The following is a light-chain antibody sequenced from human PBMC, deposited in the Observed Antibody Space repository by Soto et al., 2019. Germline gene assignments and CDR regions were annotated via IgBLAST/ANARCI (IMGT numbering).Light chain of an antibody. CDR2: GAS. J-gene: IGKJ4*01. Sequence: EIVMTQSPATLSVSPGERATLSCRASQSVSSNLAWYQQKPGQAPRLLIYGASTRATGIPARFSGGRSGAEFTLTINSLQSEDFAVYYCQPYNNWPLTFGGGTKVDI. CDR1: QSVSSN. V-gene: IGKV3-15*01. CDR3: QPYNNWPLT.